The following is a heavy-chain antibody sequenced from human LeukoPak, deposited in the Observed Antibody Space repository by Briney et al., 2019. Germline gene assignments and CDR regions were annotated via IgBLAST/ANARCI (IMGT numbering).Heavy chain of an antibody. D-gene: IGHD3-22*01. J-gene: IGHJ4*02. CDR1: GYTFTGYY. V-gene: IGHV1-2*02. Sequence: ASVKVSCKASGYTFTGYYMHWVRQAPGQGLEWMGWINPNSGGTNYAQKFQGRVTMTRDTSISTAYMELSRLRSDDTAVYYCAPNLADSSGHPYYFDYWGQGTLVTVSS. CDR3: APNLADSSGHPYYFDY. CDR2: INPNSGGT.